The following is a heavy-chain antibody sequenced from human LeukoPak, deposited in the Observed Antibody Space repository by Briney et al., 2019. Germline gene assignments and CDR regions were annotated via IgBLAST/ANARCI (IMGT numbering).Heavy chain of an antibody. CDR2: IFITGST. Sequence: PSETLSLTCTVSGGSISTYFWSWIRQPAGKGLEWIGRIFITGSTNYNPSLKSRVTMSVDTSKTQLSLKLSSVTAANTAVYYCARATSSMSYFDYWGQGTLVTVSS. J-gene: IGHJ4*02. CDR3: ARATSSMSYFDY. CDR1: GGSISTYF. V-gene: IGHV4-4*07. D-gene: IGHD2-2*01.